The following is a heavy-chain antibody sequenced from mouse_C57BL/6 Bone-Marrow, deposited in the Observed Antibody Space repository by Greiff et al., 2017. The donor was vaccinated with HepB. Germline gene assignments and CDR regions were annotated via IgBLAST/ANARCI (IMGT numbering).Heavy chain of an antibody. J-gene: IGHJ2*01. CDR3: ARVLIYGSSYPFDY. CDR1: GFTFSDYG. Sequence: DVQLVESGGGLVKPGGSLKLSCAASGFTFSDYGMHWVRQAPEKGLEWVAYISSGSSTIYYADTVKGRFTIARDNAKNTLFLQMTSLRSEDTAMYYCARVLIYGSSYPFDYWGQGTTLTVSS. CDR2: ISSGSSTI. V-gene: IGHV5-17*01. D-gene: IGHD1-1*01.